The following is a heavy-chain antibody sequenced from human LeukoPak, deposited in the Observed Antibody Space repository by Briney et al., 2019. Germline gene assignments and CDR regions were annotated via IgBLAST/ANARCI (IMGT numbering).Heavy chain of an antibody. J-gene: IGHJ4*02. CDR3: ARSPSRVRFLEWLLYFDY. V-gene: IGHV3-66*02. CDR2: IYSGGST. Sequence: GGSLRLSCAASGFTVSSNYMSWVRRAPGKGLEWVSVIYSGGSTYYADSVKGRFTISRDNSKNTLYLQMNSLRAEDTAVYYCARSPSRVRFLEWLLYFDYWGQGTLVTVSS. D-gene: IGHD3-3*01. CDR1: GFTVSSNY.